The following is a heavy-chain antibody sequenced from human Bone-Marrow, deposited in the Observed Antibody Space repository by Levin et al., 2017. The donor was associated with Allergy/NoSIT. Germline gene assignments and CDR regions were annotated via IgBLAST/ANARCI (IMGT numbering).Heavy chain of an antibody. V-gene: IGHV3-30*18. CDR1: GFTFSSYG. J-gene: IGHJ6*02. D-gene: IGHD5-18*01. CDR2: ISYDGSNK. CDR3: AKEHTAMADYYYYGMDV. Sequence: GESLKISCAASGFTFSSYGMHWVRQAPGKGLEWVAVISYDGSNKYYADSVKGRFTISRDNSKNTLYLQMNSLRAEDTAVYYCAKEHTAMADYYYYGMDVWGQGTTVTVSS.